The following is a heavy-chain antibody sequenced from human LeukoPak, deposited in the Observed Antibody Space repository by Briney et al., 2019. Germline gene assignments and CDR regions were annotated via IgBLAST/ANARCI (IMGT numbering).Heavy chain of an antibody. Sequence: PSETLSLTCTVSGGSITNYYWSWIRQPPGKGLEWIGYVYASGATNSNPSLKSRVTISVDTSKNQFSLKLSSVTAADTAVYYCARHGKGVTYFYTFDIWGQGTVVAVSS. D-gene: IGHD2/OR15-2a*01. J-gene: IGHJ3*02. V-gene: IGHV4-59*08. CDR2: VYASGAT. CDR3: ARHGKGVTYFYTFDI. CDR1: GGSITNYY.